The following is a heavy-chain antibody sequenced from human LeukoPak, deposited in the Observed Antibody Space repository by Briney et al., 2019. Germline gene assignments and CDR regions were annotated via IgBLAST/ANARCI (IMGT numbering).Heavy chain of an antibody. CDR1: GGTFSSYA. V-gene: IGHV1-69*04. CDR2: IIPILGIA. D-gene: IGHD3-10*01. CDR3: ARDHYYGSGSYYNYYYYMDV. J-gene: IGHJ6*03. Sequence: SVKVSCKASGGTFSSYAISWVRQAPGQGLEWMGRIIPILGIANYAQKFQGRVTITADKSTSTAYMELSSLRSEDTAVYYCARDHYYGSGSYYNYYYYMDVWGRGTTVTVSS.